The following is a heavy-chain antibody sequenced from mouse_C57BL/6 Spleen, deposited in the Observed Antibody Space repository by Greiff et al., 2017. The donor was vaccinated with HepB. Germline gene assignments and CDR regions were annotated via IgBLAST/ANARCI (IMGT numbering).Heavy chain of an antibody. CDR2: IDPETGGT. CDR1: GYTFTDYE. Sequence: QVQLQQSGAELVRPGASVTLSCKASGYTFTDYEMHWVKQTPVHGLEWIGAIDPETGGTAYNQKFKGKAILTADKSSSTAYMELRSLTSEDSAVYYCTNMNTTNFLDLWGQGTTLTVSS. CDR3: TNMNTTNFLDL. D-gene: IGHD2-4*01. J-gene: IGHJ2*01. V-gene: IGHV1-15*01.